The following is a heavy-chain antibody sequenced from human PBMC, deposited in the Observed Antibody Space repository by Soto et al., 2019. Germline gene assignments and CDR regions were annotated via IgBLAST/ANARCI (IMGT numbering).Heavy chain of an antibody. CDR2: IYPGDSDT. V-gene: IGHV5-51*01. CDR3: ARTAAAGTTPYYYGMDV. D-gene: IGHD6-13*01. Sequence: GESLKISCKGSGYSFTSYWIGWVRQMPGKGLELMGIIYPGDSDTRYSPSFQGQVTISADKSISTAYLQWSSLKASDTAMYYCARTAAAGTTPYYYGMDVWGQGTTVTVSS. CDR1: GYSFTSYW. J-gene: IGHJ6*02.